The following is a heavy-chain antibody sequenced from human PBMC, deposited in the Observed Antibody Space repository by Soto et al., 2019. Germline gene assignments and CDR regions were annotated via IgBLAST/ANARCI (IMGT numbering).Heavy chain of an antibody. D-gene: IGHD3-22*01. CDR1: GFTFSSYW. CDR3: ARKQKGGYIYYYYYMHA. J-gene: IGHJ6*03. V-gene: IGHV3-7*01. Sequence: GGSLRLSCAASGFTFSSYWMSWVRQAPGKGLEWVANIKQDGSEKYYVDSVKGRFTISRDNAKNSLYLQMNSLRAEDTAVYYCARKQKGGYIYYYYYMHAWGKATTVNVSS. CDR2: IKQDGSEK.